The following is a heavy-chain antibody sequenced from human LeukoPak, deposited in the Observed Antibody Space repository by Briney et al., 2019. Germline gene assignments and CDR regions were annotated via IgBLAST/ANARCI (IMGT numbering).Heavy chain of an antibody. Sequence: SETLSLTCTVSGGSIGTYYWSWIRQPPGKGLEWIGYVYYSGSTNYRPSLKSRVTISVDTSKNQFSLTLSSVTAADTAVYYCARDGYCSGSYCYGYYYYMDVWGTGTTVSVSS. CDR1: GGSIGTYY. D-gene: IGHD2-15*01. J-gene: IGHJ6*03. CDR3: ARDGYCSGSYCYGYYYYMDV. V-gene: IGHV4-59*01. CDR2: VYYSGST.